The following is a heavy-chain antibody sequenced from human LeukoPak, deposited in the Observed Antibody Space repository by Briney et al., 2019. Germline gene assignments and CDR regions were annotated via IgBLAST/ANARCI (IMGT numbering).Heavy chain of an antibody. V-gene: IGHV1-18*01. J-gene: IGHJ4*02. D-gene: IGHD3-10*01. Sequence: ASVKVSCKASDYTFTSYGISWVRQAPGQGPEWMGWISPYNGNTNYAQKVQGRVAMTTDTSTSTAYMELRSLRSDDTAVYYCARVSMVRGVIIMYHFDYWGQGTLVTVSS. CDR3: ARVSMVRGVIIMYHFDY. CDR1: DYTFTSYG. CDR2: ISPYNGNT.